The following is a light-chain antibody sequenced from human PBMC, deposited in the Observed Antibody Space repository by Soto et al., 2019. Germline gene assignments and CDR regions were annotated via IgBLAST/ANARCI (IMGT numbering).Light chain of an antibody. CDR3: STWDDSLNGGV. V-gene: IGLV1-44*01. CDR1: NSNIGSNT. J-gene: IGLJ3*02. Sequence: QSVLTQPPSASGTPGQRVTISCSGSNSNIGSNTVNWYQQLPGTAPKLLMFNDDKRPSGVPDRFPGSRSGTSASLAISGLQSDDEAVYFCSTWDDSLNGGVFGGGTKLTVL. CDR2: NDD.